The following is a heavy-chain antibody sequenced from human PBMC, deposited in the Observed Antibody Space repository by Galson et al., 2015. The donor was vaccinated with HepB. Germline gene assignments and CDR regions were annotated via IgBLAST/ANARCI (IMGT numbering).Heavy chain of an antibody. J-gene: IGHJ6*02. CDR2: IKEDGSEK. Sequence: SLRLSCAASGFISSMYWMNWVRQAPGKGLEWVANIKEDGSEKNYVDSVKGRFTISRDTAQNSLYLQMNSLRAEDTAVYYCARVKRGEWYSYYYYGMDVWGQGTTVTVSS. D-gene: IGHD3-10*01. V-gene: IGHV3-7*05. CDR1: GFISSMYW. CDR3: ARVKRGEWYSYYYYGMDV.